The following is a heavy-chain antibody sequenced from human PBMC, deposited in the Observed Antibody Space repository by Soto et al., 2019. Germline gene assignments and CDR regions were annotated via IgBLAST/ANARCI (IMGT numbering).Heavy chain of an antibody. V-gene: IGHV4-39*01. J-gene: IGHJ4*02. Sequence: QLQLQESGPGLVKPSETLSLTCTVSGGSISSSSYYWGWIRQPPGKGLEWIGSIYYSGSTYYNPSLKSRVTISVDTSKNQFSLKLSSVTAADTAVYYCARGLYSSGWGTYYFDYWGQGTLVTVSS. CDR2: IYYSGST. D-gene: IGHD6-19*01. CDR3: ARGLYSSGWGTYYFDY. CDR1: GGSISSSSYY.